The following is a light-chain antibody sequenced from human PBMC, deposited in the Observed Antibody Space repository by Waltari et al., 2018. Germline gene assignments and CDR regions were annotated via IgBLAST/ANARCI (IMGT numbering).Light chain of an antibody. V-gene: IGKV2-28*01. CDR1: QSLLHGSGNTF. CDR3: MQARQTPWT. CDR2: LVS. J-gene: IGKJ1*01. Sequence: DIVMTQSPLSLSVTPGEPASIPCRSSQSLLHGSGNTFLDWYLQKPGQSPQLLFYLVSNRASGVPDRFSGSGSGTDFTLKISRVEAEDVGVYFCMQARQTPWTFGQGTKVEIK.